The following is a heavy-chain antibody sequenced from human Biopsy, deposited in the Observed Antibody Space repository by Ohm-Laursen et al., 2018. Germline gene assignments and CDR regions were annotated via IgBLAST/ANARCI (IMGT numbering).Heavy chain of an antibody. V-gene: IGHV1-69*04. J-gene: IGHJ4*02. CDR3: AREAIGYQLPCDD. D-gene: IGHD2-15*01. CDR1: GYTFTSHD. CDR2: IIPILRTT. Sequence: SVKVSCKPSGYTFTSHDINWVRQAPGQGLEWMGRIIPILRTTTYAPKFQGRVTFTADKSSSTAYLELSSLTSEDTAMFYCAREAIGYQLPCDDWGQGTLVTVSS.